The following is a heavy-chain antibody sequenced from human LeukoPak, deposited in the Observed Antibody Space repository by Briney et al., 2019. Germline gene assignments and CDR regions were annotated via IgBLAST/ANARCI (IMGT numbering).Heavy chain of an antibody. CDR2: ISRDGSGK. CDR3: ARVEYSGNGNLY. Sequence: GGSLRLSCAGSGVTFINYWMTWVRQVPGKGLEWVANISRDGSGKYYLLSVRGRFTISKDDAKDSLYLQMDSLRPEDTAIYYCARVEYSGNGNLYWGQGTLVTVSS. V-gene: IGHV3-7*01. J-gene: IGHJ4*02. D-gene: IGHD5-12*01. CDR1: GVTFINYW.